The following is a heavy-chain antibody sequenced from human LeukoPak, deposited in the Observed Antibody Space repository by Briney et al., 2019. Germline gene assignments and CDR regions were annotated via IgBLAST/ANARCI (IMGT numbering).Heavy chain of an antibody. CDR1: GYTFTTYY. D-gene: IGHD6-13*01. J-gene: IGHJ4*02. CDR2: INPSGGTT. V-gene: IGHV1-46*01. CDR3: ARVGSSSWYSQFAY. Sequence: APVKVSCKASGYTFTTYYIHWVRQAPGQGLEWMGIINPSGGTTSYAQKFQGRVTMTRDTSTSTVYMELGSLRSEDTAVYYCARVGSSSWYSQFAYWGQGTLVTVSS.